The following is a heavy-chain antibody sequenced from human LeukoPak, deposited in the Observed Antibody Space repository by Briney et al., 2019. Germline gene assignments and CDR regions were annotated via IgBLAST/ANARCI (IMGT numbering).Heavy chain of an antibody. CDR3: ARGRQQWLTRPPYFDY. J-gene: IGHJ4*02. Sequence: SETLSLTCAVYGGSFSGYYWSWIRQPPGKGLEWIGEINHSGSTNYNPSLKSRVTISVDTSKNQFSLKLSSVTAADTAVYYCARGRQQWLTRPPYFDYWGQGTLVTVSS. D-gene: IGHD6-19*01. V-gene: IGHV4-34*01. CDR1: GGSFSGYY. CDR2: INHSGST.